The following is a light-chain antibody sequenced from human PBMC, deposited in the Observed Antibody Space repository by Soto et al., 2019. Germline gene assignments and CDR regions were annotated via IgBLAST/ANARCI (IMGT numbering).Light chain of an antibody. CDR1: QNINTW. CDR3: LQYKAYSAT. J-gene: IGKJ1*01. Sequence: DIQMTQSPSTLSASVGDRVTITCRASQNINTWLAWYQHKPGNAPKVLIYDASSLQSGVPPRFSGSGSGTDFTLTITSLQPDDFATYYCLQYKAYSATFXQGTKVDIK. CDR2: DAS. V-gene: IGKV1-5*01.